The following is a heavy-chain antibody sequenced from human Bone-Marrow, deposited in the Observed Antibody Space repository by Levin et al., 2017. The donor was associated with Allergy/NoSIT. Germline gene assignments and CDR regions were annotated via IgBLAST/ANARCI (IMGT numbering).Heavy chain of an antibody. Sequence: SETLSLTCAVSGDSISSGRYSWTWIRQPPGKGLEWIGYIYHSGSTYYNPSLKSRVTISLDRSKNQFSLNLSSVTAADTAVYYCARDMGTYYNGWFDPWGQGTLVTVSS. CDR1: GDSISSGRYS. CDR3: ARDMGTYYNGWFDP. J-gene: IGHJ5*02. D-gene: IGHD3-10*01. CDR2: IYHSGST. V-gene: IGHV4-30-2*01.